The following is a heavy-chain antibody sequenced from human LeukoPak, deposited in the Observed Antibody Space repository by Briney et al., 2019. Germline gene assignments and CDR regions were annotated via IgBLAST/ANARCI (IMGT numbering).Heavy chain of an antibody. CDR1: GGSISSYY. CDR3: ASSRGTPYYYYYGMDV. Sequence: PPETLSLTCTVSGGSISSYYGSWIRQPPGKGLEGIGYIYYSGSTNYNPSLESRVTISVDTSKNQFSLKLSSVTAADTAVYYCASSRGTPYYYYYGMDVWGKGTTVTVSS. V-gene: IGHV4-59*01. J-gene: IGHJ6*04. D-gene: IGHD1-7*01. CDR2: IYYSGST.